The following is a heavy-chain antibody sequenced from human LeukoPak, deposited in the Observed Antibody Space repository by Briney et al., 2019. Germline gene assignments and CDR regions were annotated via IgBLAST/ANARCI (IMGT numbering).Heavy chain of an antibody. CDR2: ISGSGGST. CDR1: GFTFSSYA. CDR3: APTCSGGTCYLFDY. D-gene: IGHD2-15*01. J-gene: IGHJ4*02. V-gene: IGHV3-23*01. Sequence: GGSLRLSCAASGFTFSSYAMSWVRQAPGKGLEGVSAISGSGGSTYYADSVKGRFTISRDNSKNTLYLQMNSLRAEDTAVYYCAPTCSGGTCYLFDYWGQGTLVTVSS.